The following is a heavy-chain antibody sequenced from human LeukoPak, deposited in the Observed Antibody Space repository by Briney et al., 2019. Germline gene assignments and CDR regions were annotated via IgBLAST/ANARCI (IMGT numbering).Heavy chain of an antibody. J-gene: IGHJ4*02. CDR1: GFTFSSYA. CDR3: AKDPDPRYCSGGSCYN. D-gene: IGHD2-15*01. V-gene: IGHV3-23*01. Sequence: GGSLRLSCAASGFTFSSYAMSWVRQAPGKGLEWVSAISGSGGSTYYADSVKGRFTISRDNSKNTLYLQMNSLRAEDTAVYYCAKDPDPRYCSGGSCYNWGQGTLVTVSS. CDR2: ISGSGGST.